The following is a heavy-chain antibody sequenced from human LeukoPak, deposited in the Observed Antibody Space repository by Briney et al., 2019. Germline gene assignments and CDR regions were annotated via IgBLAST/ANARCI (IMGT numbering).Heavy chain of an antibody. J-gene: IGHJ4*02. Sequence: PPETLSLTCTVSGGSISSSSYYWGWIRQPPGKGLEWIGNIYYSGNTYYNPSLKSRVSISVDTSKNQFSLKLSSVTAADTAVYYCARLYDSSGYQFDYWGQGTLVTVSS. CDR3: ARLYDSSGYQFDY. D-gene: IGHD3-22*01. CDR1: GGSISSSSYY. V-gene: IGHV4-39*01. CDR2: IYYSGNT.